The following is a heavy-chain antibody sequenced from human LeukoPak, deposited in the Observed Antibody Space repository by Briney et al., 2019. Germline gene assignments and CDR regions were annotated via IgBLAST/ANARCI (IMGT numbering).Heavy chain of an antibody. V-gene: IGHV1-46*01. J-gene: IGHJ6*03. Sequence: ASVKVSCKASGYTFTSYYMHWVRQAPGQGLEWMGIINPSGGSTSYAQKFQGRVTMTRDMSTSTVYMELSSLRSEDTAVYYCARARGYSYGYGGYYYMGVWGKGTTVTVSS. CDR3: ARARGYSYGYGGYYYMGV. CDR1: GYTFTSYY. D-gene: IGHD5-18*01. CDR2: INPSGGST.